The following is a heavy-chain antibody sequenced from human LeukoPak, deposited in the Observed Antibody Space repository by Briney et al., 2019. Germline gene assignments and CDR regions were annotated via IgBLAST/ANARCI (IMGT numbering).Heavy chain of an antibody. CDR2: IYHSGST. Sequence: SETLSLTCTVSGYSISSGYYWGWIRQPPGKGLEWIGSIYHSGSTYYNPSHKSRVTISVDTSKNQFSLKLSSVTAADTAVYYCARLADYDSSGFPLRYYYYYMDVWGKGTTVTVSS. J-gene: IGHJ6*03. CDR1: GYSISSGYY. D-gene: IGHD3-22*01. V-gene: IGHV4-38-2*02. CDR3: ARLADYDSSGFPLRYYYYYMDV.